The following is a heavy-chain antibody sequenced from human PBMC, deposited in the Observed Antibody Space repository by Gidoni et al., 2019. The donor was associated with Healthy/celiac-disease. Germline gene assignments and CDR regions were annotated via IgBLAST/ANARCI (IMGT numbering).Heavy chain of an antibody. CDR2: IIPILGIA. Sequence: QVQLVQSGAEVKKPGSSVKVSCKASGGTFSSYAISRVRQAPGQGLEWMGRIIPILGIANYAQKFQGRVTITADKSTSTAYMELSSLRSGDTAVYFGARSLTVTGDRIMNWFDPWGQGTLVTVSS. CDR1: GGTFSSYA. J-gene: IGHJ5*02. D-gene: IGHD4-17*01. V-gene: IGHV1-69*09. CDR3: ARSLTVTGDRIMNWFDP.